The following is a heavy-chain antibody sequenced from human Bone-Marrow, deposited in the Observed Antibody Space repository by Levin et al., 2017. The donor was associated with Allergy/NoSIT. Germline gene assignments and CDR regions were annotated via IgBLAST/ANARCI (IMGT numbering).Heavy chain of an antibody. V-gene: IGHV4-59*01. CDR1: GGSMNNYY. CDR2: IYYSGNT. Sequence: SETLSLTCTVSGGSMNNYYWNWIRQPPGKGLEWIGYIYYSGNTNYNPSLKSRVTISVDTSKNQFSLKLSSVTAADTAVYYCARSPSMVRGVIQDYWGQGTLVTVSA. CDR3: ARSPSMVRGVIQDY. D-gene: IGHD3-10*01. J-gene: IGHJ4*02.